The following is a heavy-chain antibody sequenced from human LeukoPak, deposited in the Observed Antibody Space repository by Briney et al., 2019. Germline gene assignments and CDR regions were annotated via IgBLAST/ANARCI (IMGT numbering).Heavy chain of an antibody. D-gene: IGHD2-15*01. V-gene: IGHV4-34*01. Sequence: PSETLSLTCAVYGGSFSGYYWSWIRQPPGKGLEWIGEINHSGSTNYNPSLKSRVTISVDTSKNQFSLKLSSVTAADTAVYYCARPLRAYCSGGSCQGFDYWGQGTLVTVSS. CDR2: INHSGST. J-gene: IGHJ4*02. CDR3: ARPLRAYCSGGSCQGFDY. CDR1: GGSFSGYY.